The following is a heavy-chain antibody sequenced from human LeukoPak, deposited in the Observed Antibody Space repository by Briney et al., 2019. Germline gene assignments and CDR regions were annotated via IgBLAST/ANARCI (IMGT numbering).Heavy chain of an antibody. CDR3: ARAVTGTTSPLDY. D-gene: IGHD1-20*01. CDR2: IYSGGST. CDR1: GFTVSSNY. V-gene: IGHV3-66*01. J-gene: IGHJ4*02. Sequence: GGSLRLSRAASGFTVSSNYMSWVRQAPGKGLEWVSVIYSGGSTYYADSVKGRFTISRDNSKNTLYLQMNSLRAEDTAVYYCARAVTGTTSPLDYWGQGTLVTVSS.